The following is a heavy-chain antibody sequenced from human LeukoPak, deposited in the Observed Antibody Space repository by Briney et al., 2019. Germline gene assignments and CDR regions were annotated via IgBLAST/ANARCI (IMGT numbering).Heavy chain of an antibody. J-gene: IGHJ4*02. Sequence: PGGSLRLSCAASGFTFSSHAMHWVRQAPGKGLEWVAVISYDGNTKYYADSVRGRFTISRDNSKNTPYLQVNSLRTEDTAVYYCAGARDTSWHNFDNWGQGTLVIVSS. CDR3: AGARDTSWHNFDN. D-gene: IGHD2-2*01. CDR1: GFTFSSHA. V-gene: IGHV3-30-3*01. CDR2: ISYDGNTK.